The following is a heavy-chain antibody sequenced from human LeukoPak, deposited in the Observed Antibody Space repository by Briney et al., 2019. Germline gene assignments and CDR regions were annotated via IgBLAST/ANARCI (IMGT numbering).Heavy chain of an antibody. J-gene: IGHJ4*02. CDR2: IKQDGTEK. CDR3: AKSGTAAAGTPVDY. V-gene: IGHV3-7*03. Sequence: GGSLRLSCAASGFSFTTYWMSWVRQAPGKRLEWVANIKQDGTEKYYVDSVKGRLTISRDNSKNTLYLQMNSLRAEDTAVYYCAKSGTAAAGTPVDYWGQGTLVTVSS. CDR1: GFSFTTYW. D-gene: IGHD6-13*01.